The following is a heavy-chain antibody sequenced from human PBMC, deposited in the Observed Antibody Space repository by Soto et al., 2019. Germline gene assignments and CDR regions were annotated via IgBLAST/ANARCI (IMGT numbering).Heavy chain of an antibody. V-gene: IGHV3-7*01. CDR1: GFTFNSYW. CDR2: IKQDGSEK. Sequence: GGSLRLSCEASGFTFNSYWMSWVRQAPGKGLEWVANIKQDGSEKYYVDSVKGRFTISRDNAKNSLYLQMNSLRVEDTAVYYCAKETRSSPSSWGQGSLVTVSS. D-gene: IGHD6-13*01. J-gene: IGHJ5*02. CDR3: AKETRSSPSS.